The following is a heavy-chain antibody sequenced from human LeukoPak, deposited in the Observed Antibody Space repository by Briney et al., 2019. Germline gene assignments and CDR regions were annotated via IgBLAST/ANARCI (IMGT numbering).Heavy chain of an antibody. V-gene: IGHV1-18*01. J-gene: IGHJ4*02. CDR1: GYTFTSYG. CDR2: ISAYNGNT. D-gene: IGHD3-22*01. CDR3: ARGVSSSGYSELNY. Sequence: GASVKVSCKASGYTFTSYGISWVRQAPGQGLEWMGWISAYNGNTNYAQKLQGRITMTTDTSTSTAYMELRSLRSDDTAVYYCARGVSSSGYSELNYWGQGTLVTVSS.